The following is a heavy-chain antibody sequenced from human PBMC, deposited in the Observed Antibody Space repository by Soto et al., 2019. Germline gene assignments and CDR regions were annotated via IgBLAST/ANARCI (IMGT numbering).Heavy chain of an antibody. D-gene: IGHD1-1*01. V-gene: IGHV3-23*01. CDR3: VREGYQLHRYSAGY. CDR2: IGANGGGT. CDR1: GFTFSSFF. J-gene: IGHJ4*02. Sequence: EVQLLEPGGGLVQPGGSLRLSCAASGFTFSSFFMSWVRQAPGKGLDWVSGIGANGGGTYYADSVKGRFIISRDNSKNTLYLQMNSLRVEDTAVYYCVREGYQLHRYSAGYWGQGTLVAVSS.